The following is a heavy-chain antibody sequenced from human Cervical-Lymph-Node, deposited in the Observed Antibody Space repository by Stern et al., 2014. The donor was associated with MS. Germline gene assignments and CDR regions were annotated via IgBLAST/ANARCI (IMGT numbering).Heavy chain of an antibody. V-gene: IGHV3-33*01. CDR1: GFTFSSYG. J-gene: IGHJ4*02. CDR2: IWYDGSNK. Sequence: VQLVESGGGVVQPGRSLRLSCAASGFTFSSYGMHWVRQAPGKGLEWVAVIWYDGSNKYYADSVKGRFIISRDNSKNTLYLQMNSLRAEDTAVYYCARDRHDLGYCSGGSCYLPDYWGQGTLVTVSS. D-gene: IGHD2-15*01. CDR3: ARDRHDLGYCSGGSCYLPDY.